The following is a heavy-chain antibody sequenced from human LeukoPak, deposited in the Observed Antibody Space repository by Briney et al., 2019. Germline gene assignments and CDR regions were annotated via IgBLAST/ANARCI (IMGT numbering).Heavy chain of an antibody. D-gene: IGHD3-3*01. CDR3: ARDPAKFWSGHDY. J-gene: IGHJ4*02. CDR1: GFTFSSYW. V-gene: IGHV3-74*01. CDR2: IASDGSST. Sequence: GGSLRLSCAASGFTFSSYWMNWVRQAPGKGLVWVSRIASDGSSTTYADSVKGRFSISRDNSKNTLYVQMNSLRAEDTAVYYCARDPAKFWSGHDYWGQGTLVTVSS.